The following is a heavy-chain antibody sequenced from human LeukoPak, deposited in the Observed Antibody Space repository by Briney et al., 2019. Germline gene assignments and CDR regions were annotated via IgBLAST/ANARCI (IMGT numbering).Heavy chain of an antibody. J-gene: IGHJ5*02. D-gene: IGHD6-13*01. Sequence: ASVKVSCKASGYTFTGYYMHWVRQAPGQGLEWMGWINPNSGGTNYAQKFQGRVTMTRDTSISTAYMELSRLRSDGTAVYYCARDLGIAAAGTGWFDPWGQGTLVTVSS. CDR3: ARDLGIAAAGTGWFDP. V-gene: IGHV1-2*02. CDR2: INPNSGGT. CDR1: GYTFTGYY.